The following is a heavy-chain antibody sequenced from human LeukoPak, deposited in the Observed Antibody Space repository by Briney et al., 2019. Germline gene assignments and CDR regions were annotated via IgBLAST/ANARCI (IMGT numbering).Heavy chain of an antibody. Sequence: GGSLRLSCAGSGFTCSNYAMTWVRQAPGKGLGWVSSVSGSGRNTFYPDSVEGRFTISRDNSKNTVYLQMNSLRADDTAVYYCVKSRRVGANQRGLFDYWGQGTLVTVSP. CDR3: VKSRRVGANQRGLFDY. D-gene: IGHD1-26*01. J-gene: IGHJ4*02. CDR1: GFTCSNYA. CDR2: VSGSGRNT. V-gene: IGHV3-23*01.